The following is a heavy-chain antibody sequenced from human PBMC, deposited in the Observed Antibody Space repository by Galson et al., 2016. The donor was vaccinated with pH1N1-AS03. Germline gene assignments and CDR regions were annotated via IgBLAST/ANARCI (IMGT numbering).Heavy chain of an antibody. V-gene: IGHV1-18*04. CDR3: ERAHDYDYFLLLM. Sequence: SVKVSCKASGYSFTNYGINWVRQAPGQGLEWMGWISAYSGDTNFAQEFQGRVTLTTYTSTSTAYMEQRSLTSDDTAIYYCERAHDYDYFLLLMWGQGTLVSVSS. J-gene: IGHJ4*02. D-gene: IGHD3-16*01. CDR1: GYSFTNYG. CDR2: ISAYSGDT.